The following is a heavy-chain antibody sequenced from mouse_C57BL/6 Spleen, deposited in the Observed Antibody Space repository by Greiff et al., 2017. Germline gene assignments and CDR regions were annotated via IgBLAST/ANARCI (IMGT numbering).Heavy chain of an antibody. CDR1: GFTFSSSA. CDR3: TRDRNDYLFDY. D-gene: IGHD2-4*01. V-gene: IGHV5-9-1*02. J-gene: IGHJ2*01. Sequence: EVKVVESGEGLVKPGGSLKLSCAASGFTFSSSAMSWVRRTPEKRLEWVAYISSGGDYIYYADTVKGRFTISRDNARNTLYLQMSSLKSEDTAMYYGTRDRNDYLFDYWGQGTTLTVSS. CDR2: ISSGGDYI.